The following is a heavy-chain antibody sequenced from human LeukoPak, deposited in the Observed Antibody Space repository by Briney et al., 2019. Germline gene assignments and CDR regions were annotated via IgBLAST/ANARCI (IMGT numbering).Heavy chain of an antibody. CDR1: GFILSCYR. CDR2: INSDGSST. D-gene: IGHD4-17*01. J-gene: IGHJ3*02. Sequence: PGGSLRHSCAASGFILSCYRMSWVRQAPGKGLVWVSRINSDGSSTSYADSVKGRFTSSRDNAKNTLYLQMNSLRAEDTAVYYCASILGDYGDHVDAFDIWGQGTMVTVSS. V-gene: IGHV3-74*01. CDR3: ASILGDYGDHVDAFDI.